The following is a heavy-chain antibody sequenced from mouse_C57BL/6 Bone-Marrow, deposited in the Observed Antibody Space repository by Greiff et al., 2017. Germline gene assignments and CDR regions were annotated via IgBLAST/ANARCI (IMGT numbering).Heavy chain of an antibody. CDR2: ISSGSSTI. Sequence: EVMLVESGGGLVKPGGSLKLSCAASGFTFSDYGMHWVIQAPEKGLEWVAYISSGSSTIYYADTVKGRITISRDNAKNTLFMQMISLRSEDTAMYYCARRVTGTYFDYWGQGTTLTVSS. V-gene: IGHV5-17*01. CDR1: GFTFSDYG. CDR3: ARRVTGTYFDY. D-gene: IGHD4-1*01. J-gene: IGHJ2*01.